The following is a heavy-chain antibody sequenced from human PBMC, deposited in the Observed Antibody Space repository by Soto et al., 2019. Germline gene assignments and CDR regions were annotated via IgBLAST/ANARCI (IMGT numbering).Heavy chain of an antibody. CDR1: GGSISSGDW. CDR3: ARMLISPRGTAFDL. J-gene: IGHJ3*01. V-gene: IGHV4-4*02. D-gene: IGHD3-16*01. CDR2: IHHSGST. Sequence: QVQLQESGPGLVKPSGTLSLTCAVSGGSISSGDWWTWVRQPPGKGLEWIGEIHHSGSTNYNPSLKSRVTISVDKSKNQFPLKLSSVTAADTAVYYCARMLISPRGTAFDLWGQGTMVTVYS.